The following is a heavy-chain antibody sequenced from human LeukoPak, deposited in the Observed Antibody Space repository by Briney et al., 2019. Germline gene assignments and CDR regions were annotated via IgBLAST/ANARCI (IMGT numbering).Heavy chain of an antibody. CDR1: GYSFTSYW. D-gene: IGHD1-26*01. CDR3: AGGWELLGDAFDI. Sequence: GESLKISCKGSGYSFTSYWIGWVRQMPGKGLEWMGIIYPGDSDTRYSPSFQGQVTISADKSISTAYLQWSSLKGSDTAMYYCAGGWELLGDAFDIWGQGTMVTVSS. CDR2: IYPGDSDT. J-gene: IGHJ3*02. V-gene: IGHV5-51*01.